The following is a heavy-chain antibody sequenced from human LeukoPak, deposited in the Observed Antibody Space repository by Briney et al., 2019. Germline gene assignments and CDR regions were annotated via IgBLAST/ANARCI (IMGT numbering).Heavy chain of an antibody. Sequence: GASVKVSCKASGYTFTGYYMHWLRQAPGQGLEWMGRINPNSGGTNYAQKFQGRVTMTRDTSISTAYMELSRLRSDDTAVYYCARGDRFSSSGYKDFDYWGQGTLVTVSS. CDR3: ARGDRFSSSGYKDFDY. CDR1: GYTFTGYY. J-gene: IGHJ4*02. V-gene: IGHV1-2*06. D-gene: IGHD6-13*01. CDR2: INPNSGGT.